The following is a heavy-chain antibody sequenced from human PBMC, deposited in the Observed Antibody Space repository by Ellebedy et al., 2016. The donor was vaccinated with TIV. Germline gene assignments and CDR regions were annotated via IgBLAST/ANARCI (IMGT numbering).Heavy chain of an antibody. CDR3: ASGYSSGWLDN. Sequence: MPSEPLSLTCTVSGGSISSYYWSWIRQPAGKGLEWIGRIYTSGSTNYNPSLNSRVTMSVDTSKNQFSLKLSSVTAADTAVYYCASGYSSGWLDNWGQGTLVTVSS. D-gene: IGHD6-19*01. CDR1: GGSISSYY. V-gene: IGHV4-4*07. J-gene: IGHJ4*02. CDR2: IYTSGST.